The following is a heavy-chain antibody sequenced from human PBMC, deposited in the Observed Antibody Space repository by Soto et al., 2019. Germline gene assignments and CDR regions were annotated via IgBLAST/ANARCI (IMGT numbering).Heavy chain of an antibody. D-gene: IGHD1-1*01. CDR3: DKPDENGPSDY. Sequence: QVQLVESGGGVVQPGRSLRLSCAASGFTFSSYGMHWVRQAPGKGLEWVAVIWYDGSNKYYADSVKGRFTISRDNSKNSLYLPTNSLRAEDTAVYYYDKPDENGPSDYWGQGTLVTVSS. CDR1: GFTFSSYG. CDR2: IWYDGSNK. V-gene: IGHV3-33*06. J-gene: IGHJ4*02.